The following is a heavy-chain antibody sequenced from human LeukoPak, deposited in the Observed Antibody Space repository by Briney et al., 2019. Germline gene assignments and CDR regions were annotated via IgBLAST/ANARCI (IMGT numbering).Heavy chain of an antibody. J-gene: IGHJ4*02. Sequence: PGGSLRLSRAASGFTFSTYWMSWVRQAPGKGLEWVANIKQDGSEKYYVDSVKGRFTISRDNAENSLYLQMNSLRAEDTAVFYCVRGGGAASFWGQGTLVTVSS. CDR3: VRGGGAASF. V-gene: IGHV3-7*01. D-gene: IGHD3-3*02. CDR2: IKQDGSEK. CDR1: GFTFSTYW.